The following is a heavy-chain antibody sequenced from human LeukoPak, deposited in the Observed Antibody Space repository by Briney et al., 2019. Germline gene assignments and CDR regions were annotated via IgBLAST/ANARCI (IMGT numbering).Heavy chain of an antibody. V-gene: IGHV3-21*01. CDR2: ISSSSSYI. CDR1: GFTFSSYS. J-gene: IGHJ4*02. D-gene: IGHD5-12*01. CDR3: ARDWGDIVATAFDY. Sequence: PGGSLRLSCAASGFTFSSYSMNWVRQAPGKGLEWVSSISSSSSYIYYADSVKGRFTISRDNAKNSLYLQMNSLRAEDTAVYYCARDWGDIVATAFDYWGQGTLVTVSS.